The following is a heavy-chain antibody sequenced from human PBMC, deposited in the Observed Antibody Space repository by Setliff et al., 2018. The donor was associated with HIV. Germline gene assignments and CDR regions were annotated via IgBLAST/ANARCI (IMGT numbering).Heavy chain of an antibody. CDR3: TYSGADAFDI. J-gene: IGHJ3*02. Sequence: SETLSLTGAVYGGSFSGYYWRWIRQPPGKGLEWIGEINHRVSTNYNPSLKSRVTISVDTSKNQFSLKLSSVTAADTAVYYCTYSGADAFDIWGQGTMVTVSS. D-gene: IGHD3-10*01. CDR1: GGSFSGYY. CDR2: INHRVST. V-gene: IGHV4-34*01.